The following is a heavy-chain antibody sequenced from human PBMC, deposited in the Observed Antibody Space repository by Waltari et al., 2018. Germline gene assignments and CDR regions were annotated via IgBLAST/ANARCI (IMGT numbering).Heavy chain of an antibody. CDR3: ARDLSEGWFGDQSPLGY. D-gene: IGHD3-10*01. Sequence: QVQLQESGPGRVKPSETLSLTCTVSGASMDNYYWNWIRQPAGKGLGWIGRKYSSGFPNYNPSLESRVTMSVDTSKNQLSLEVRSVTAADTAVYYCARDLSEGWFGDQSPLGYWGQGTVVTVSA. CDR1: GASMDNYY. J-gene: IGHJ4*02. CDR2: KYSSGFP. V-gene: IGHV4-4*07.